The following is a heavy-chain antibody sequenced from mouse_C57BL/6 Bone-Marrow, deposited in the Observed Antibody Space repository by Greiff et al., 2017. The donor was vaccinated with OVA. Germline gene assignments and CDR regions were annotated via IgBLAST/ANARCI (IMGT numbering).Heavy chain of an antibody. Sequence: QVQLQQSGPELVKPGASVKISCKASGYAFSSSWMNWVKQRPGKGLEWIGRIYPGDGDTNYNGKFKGKATLTADKSSSTAYMQLSSLTSEDSAVYFCASQGETAQGFDYWGQGTTLTVSS. J-gene: IGHJ2*01. CDR1: GYAFSSSW. CDR2: IYPGDGDT. V-gene: IGHV1-82*01. CDR3: ASQGETAQGFDY. D-gene: IGHD3-2*02.